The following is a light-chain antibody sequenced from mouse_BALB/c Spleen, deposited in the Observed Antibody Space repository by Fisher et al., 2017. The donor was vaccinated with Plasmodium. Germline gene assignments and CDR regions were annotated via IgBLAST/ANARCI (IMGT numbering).Light chain of an antibody. Sequence: DIVITQSTLSLPVSLGDQASISCRSSQSLVHSYGITYLHWYLQKPGQSPKLLIYKVSNRFSGVPDRFSGSGSGTDFTLSINSVETEDFGMYFCQQSNSWPLTFGAGTKLELK. CDR1: QSLVHSYGITY. CDR3: QQSNSWPLT. CDR2: KVS. V-gene: IGKV1-110*01. J-gene: IGKJ5*01.